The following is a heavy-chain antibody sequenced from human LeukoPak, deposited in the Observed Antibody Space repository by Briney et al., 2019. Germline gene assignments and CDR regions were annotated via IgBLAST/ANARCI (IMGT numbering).Heavy chain of an antibody. CDR2: IKQDGSEK. Sequence: GGSLRLSCAASGFTFSSYWMSWVRQAPGKGLEWVANIKQDGSEKYYVDSVKGRFTISRDNAKNSLYLQMNSLRAEDTAVYYCAKDGFAYWGYFDYWGQGTLVTVSS. J-gene: IGHJ4*02. CDR3: AKDGFAYWGYFDY. CDR1: GFTFSSYW. D-gene: IGHD3-16*01. V-gene: IGHV3-7*01.